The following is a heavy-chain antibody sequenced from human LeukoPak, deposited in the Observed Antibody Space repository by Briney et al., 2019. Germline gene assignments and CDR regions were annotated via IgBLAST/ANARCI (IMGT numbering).Heavy chain of an antibody. CDR1: GGTFSSYA. J-gene: IGHJ4*02. Sequence: GASVKVSCKASGGTFSSYAISWVRQAPGQGLEWMGGIIPIFGTANYAQKFRGRVTITADESTSTAYMELSSLRSEDTAVYYCARVREDYYDSSGYYGPLDYWGQGTLVTVSS. CDR3: ARVREDYYDSSGYYGPLDY. V-gene: IGHV1-69*13. CDR2: IIPIFGTA. D-gene: IGHD3-22*01.